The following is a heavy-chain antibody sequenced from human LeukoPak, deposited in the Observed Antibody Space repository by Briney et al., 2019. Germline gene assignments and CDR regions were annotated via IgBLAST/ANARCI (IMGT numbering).Heavy chain of an antibody. CDR3: ARAGRSSAQNYYYYYMDV. CDR2: ISSSSSYI. D-gene: IGHD6-25*01. Sequence: GGSLRLSCAASGFTFSSYSMNWARQAPGKGLEWVSSISSSSSYIYYADSVKGRFTISRDNAKNSLYLQMNSLRAEDTAVYYCARAGRSSAQNYYYYYMDVWGKGTTVTVSS. V-gene: IGHV3-21*04. CDR1: GFTFSSYS. J-gene: IGHJ6*03.